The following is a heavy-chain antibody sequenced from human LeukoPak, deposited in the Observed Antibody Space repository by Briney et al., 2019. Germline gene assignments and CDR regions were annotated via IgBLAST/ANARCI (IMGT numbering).Heavy chain of an antibody. V-gene: IGHV3-23*01. J-gene: IGHJ3*02. Sequence: SGGSLRLSCAASGFTFSSYDMSWIRQAPGKWLEWVSEISGSDESTKYVDSVKGRFTISRDNSKNTLYLLVNSLRVDDTAVYYCANRRLGRGAFDIWGQGTMVTVSS. D-gene: IGHD7-27*01. CDR1: GFTFSSYD. CDR3: ANRRLGRGAFDI. CDR2: ISGSDEST.